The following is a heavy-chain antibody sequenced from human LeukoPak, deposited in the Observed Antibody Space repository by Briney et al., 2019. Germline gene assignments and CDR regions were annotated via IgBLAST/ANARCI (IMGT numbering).Heavy chain of an antibody. V-gene: IGHV3-23*01. CDR1: GFTFSSHG. J-gene: IGHJ4*02. D-gene: IGHD3-10*01. Sequence: GGSLRLSCAASGFTFSSHGMNWVRQAPGKGLECVSGISPSGGITYYTDSVKGRFTISRDNSKNTQSLQMNSLRAEDTAVYYCARFGFGERTFDYWGQGTLVTVSS. CDR2: ISPSGGIT. CDR3: ARFGFGERTFDY.